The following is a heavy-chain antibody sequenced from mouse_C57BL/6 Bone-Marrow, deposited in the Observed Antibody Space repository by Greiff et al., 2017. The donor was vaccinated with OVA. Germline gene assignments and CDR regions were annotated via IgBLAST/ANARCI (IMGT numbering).Heavy chain of an antibody. CDR1: GYAFSSSW. CDR3: APYDGYSRGFAY. J-gene: IGHJ3*01. D-gene: IGHD2-3*01. V-gene: IGHV1-82*01. CDR2: IYPGDGDT. Sequence: QVQLKESGPELVKPGASVKLSCKASGYAFSSSWMNWVKQRPGKGLEWIGRIYPGDGDTNYNGKFKGKATLTADKSSSTAYMQLSSLTSEDSAVYCCAPYDGYSRGFAYWGQGTLVTVSA.